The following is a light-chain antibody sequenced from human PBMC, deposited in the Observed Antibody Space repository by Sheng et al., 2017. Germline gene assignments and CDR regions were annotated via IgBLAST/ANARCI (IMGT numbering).Light chain of an antibody. Sequence: QSALTQPPSASGSPGQSVTISCTGTSSDVGGYNYVSWYQQHPGKAPKLIIYEVFKRPSGVPNRFSGSKSDNTASLTVSGLQTEDEADYYCSSYAGSNKLIFGGGTKLTVL. CDR3: SSYAGSNKLI. J-gene: IGLJ2*01. V-gene: IGLV2-8*01. CDR2: EVF. CDR1: SSDVGGYNY.